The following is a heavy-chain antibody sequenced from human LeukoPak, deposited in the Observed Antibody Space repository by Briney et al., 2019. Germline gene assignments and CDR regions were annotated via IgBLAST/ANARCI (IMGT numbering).Heavy chain of an antibody. CDR1: EYSFTNSW. Sequence: GESLKISCKVSEYSFTNSWIAWVRQMPGIGLEWMGIIYPGDSDTRYTPSFQGQDTISADKSISTAYLQWSSLKASDTAMYYCARLRDDAFDIWGQGTMVTVSS. CDR3: ARLRDDAFDI. J-gene: IGHJ3*02. V-gene: IGHV5-51*01. CDR2: IYPGDSDT.